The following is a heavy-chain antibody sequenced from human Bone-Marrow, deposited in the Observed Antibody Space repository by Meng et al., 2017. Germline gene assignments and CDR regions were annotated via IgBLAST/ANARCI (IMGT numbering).Heavy chain of an antibody. D-gene: IGHD4-11*01. J-gene: IGHJ6*02. Sequence: SVKVSCKASGYTFTSYDINWVRQAPGQGLEWMGRIIPILGIANYAQKFQGRVTITADKSTSTAYMELSSLRSEDTAVYYCARGLPNYYYYGMDVWGQGTTVTVSS. CDR3: ARGLPNYYYYGMDV. CDR2: IIPILGIA. V-gene: IGHV1-69*04. CDR1: GYTFTSYD.